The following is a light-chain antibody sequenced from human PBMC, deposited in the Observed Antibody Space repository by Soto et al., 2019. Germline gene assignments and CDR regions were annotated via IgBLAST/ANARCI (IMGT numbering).Light chain of an antibody. V-gene: IGKV3-20*01. CDR1: QSISGIY. CDR2: AAS. J-gene: IGKJ5*01. Sequence: IVLTQSPGTLSLFPGERATLSCRASQSISGIYLAWYQQKPGQPPRLLMYAASSRASGIPDRFSGSGSGTDFTLTISSLQPEDFAVYYCQQDYNLPITFGQGTRLEIK. CDR3: QQDYNLPIT.